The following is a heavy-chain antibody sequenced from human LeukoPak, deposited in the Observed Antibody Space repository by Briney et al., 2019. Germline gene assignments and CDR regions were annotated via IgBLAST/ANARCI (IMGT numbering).Heavy chain of an antibody. V-gene: IGHV3-74*01. CDR1: GFIFNFYW. CDR2: IKGDGSIT. Sequence: GGSLRLSCDACGFIFNFYWMHCVRQAPGKGLEWVSRIKGDGSITAYADSVNGRFTVSRDNAKSTLYLQLSSLRSEDTAVYYCARDSTPGWFFPCRQGTLVTVSS. CDR3: ARDSTPGWFFP. J-gene: IGHJ5*02.